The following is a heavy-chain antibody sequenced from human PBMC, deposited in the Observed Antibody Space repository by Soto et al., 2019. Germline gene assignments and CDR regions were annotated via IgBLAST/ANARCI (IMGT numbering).Heavy chain of an antibody. CDR3: ARDPPDGDSYFDY. D-gene: IGHD4-17*01. Sequence: SETLSLTCTVSRGSISGSYWSWIRQPPGKGLEWIGYIYYSGTTNYNPSLKSRVTMSIDTSRNQFSLKLSSVTAADTAVYYCARDPPDGDSYFDYWGQGTLVTVS. CDR1: RGSISGSY. J-gene: IGHJ4*02. CDR2: IYYSGTT. V-gene: IGHV4-59*01.